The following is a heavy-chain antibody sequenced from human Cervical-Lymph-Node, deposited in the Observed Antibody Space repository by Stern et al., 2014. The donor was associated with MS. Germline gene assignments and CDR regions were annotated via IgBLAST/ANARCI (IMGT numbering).Heavy chain of an antibody. CDR2: IWYDGTEK. Sequence: QVQLVESGGGVVQPGRSLRLSCAASGFTFSTYGMHWVRQAPGKGLEWVSVIWYDGTEKYYADSVKGRFTVSRDNSQNTLYLQMNSLRAEDTAVYFCATDYYFGMDVWGQGTTVTVSS. CDR3: ATDYYFGMDV. CDR1: GFTFSTYG. V-gene: IGHV3-33*01. J-gene: IGHJ6*02.